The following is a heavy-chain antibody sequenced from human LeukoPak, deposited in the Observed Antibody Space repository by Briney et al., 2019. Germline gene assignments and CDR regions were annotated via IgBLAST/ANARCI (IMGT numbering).Heavy chain of an antibody. CDR2: ILYDGSNK. Sequence: GGSLRLSCAASGFTFSSYGMHWVRQAPGKGLEWVAVILYDGSNKYYADSVKGRFTISRDNSKNTLFLQMNSLKTEDTAVYYCAKELRWQWLDGYYFDYWGQGILVTVSS. J-gene: IGHJ4*02. CDR3: AKELRWQWLDGYYFDY. D-gene: IGHD6-19*01. CDR1: GFTFSSYG. V-gene: IGHV3-30*18.